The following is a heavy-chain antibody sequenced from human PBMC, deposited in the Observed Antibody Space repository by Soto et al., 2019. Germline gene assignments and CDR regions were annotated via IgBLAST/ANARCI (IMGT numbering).Heavy chain of an antibody. CDR3: ARGTDALDI. Sequence: EVQLVESGGGLIQPGGSLRLSCTVSGFTVSSKSMTWVRQAPGKGLEWVSVIYSGGTTYYADSVRGRFTISRDNSKNTLYLQMNSLRAEDTAVYYCARGTDALDIWGQGTMVTVSS. J-gene: IGHJ3*02. CDR1: GFTVSSKS. V-gene: IGHV3-53*01. CDR2: IYSGGTT.